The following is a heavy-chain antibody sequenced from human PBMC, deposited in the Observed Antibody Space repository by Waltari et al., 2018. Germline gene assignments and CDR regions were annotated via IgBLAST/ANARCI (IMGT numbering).Heavy chain of an antibody. D-gene: IGHD2-15*01. Sequence: QVHLVQSGSEVKKPGSSVNVSCKASGGTFSCYTIRWVRQAPGQGLEWMGRIIHILGIANYAQKFQGRVTITADKSTSTAYMELSSLRSEDTAVYYCAHGYCSGGSCYSASDYWGQGTLVTVSS. CDR1: GGTFSCYT. V-gene: IGHV1-69*02. CDR3: AHGYCSGGSCYSASDY. CDR2: IIHILGIA. J-gene: IGHJ4*02.